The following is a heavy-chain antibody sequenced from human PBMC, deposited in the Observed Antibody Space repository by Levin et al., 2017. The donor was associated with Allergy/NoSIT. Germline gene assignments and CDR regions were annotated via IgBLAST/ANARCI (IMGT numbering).Heavy chain of an antibody. D-gene: IGHD2-15*01. Sequence: GESLKISCQASGYSFTSYWFGWVRQRPGKGLEWMGLIFPSDSDTKVSPSFQGQIIMSVDKSISPAYLQWSSLKASDSAMYYCARRDSDGSDSFDYWGQGTLVTVSS. CDR1: GYSFTSYW. CDR2: IFPSDSDT. J-gene: IGHJ4*02. CDR3: ARRDSDGSDSFDY. V-gene: IGHV5-51*01.